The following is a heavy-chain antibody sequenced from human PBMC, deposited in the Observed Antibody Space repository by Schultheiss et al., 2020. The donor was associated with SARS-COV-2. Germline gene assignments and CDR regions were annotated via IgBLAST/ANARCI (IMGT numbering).Heavy chain of an antibody. Sequence: GGSLRLSCVASGFAINKFWMQWVRQAPGKGLVVVTHIKPDGTIINYADSVKGRFTISRDIAENTLYLQMDSLRADDTAVYYCAREVSSGYFVPFDYWGQGTLVTVSS. J-gene: IGHJ4*02. CDR3: AREVSSGYFVPFDY. V-gene: IGHV3-74*01. CDR1: GFAINKFW. D-gene: IGHD3-22*01. CDR2: IKPDGTII.